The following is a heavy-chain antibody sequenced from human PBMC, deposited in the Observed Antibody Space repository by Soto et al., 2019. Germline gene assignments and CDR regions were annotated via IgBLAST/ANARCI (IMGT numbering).Heavy chain of an antibody. CDR3: AKDLEAGVVGDTVDY. CDR2: ISGSGGST. V-gene: IGHV3-23*01. Sequence: EVQLLESGGGLVQPGGSLRLSCAASGFTFSSYAMSWVRQAPGKGLEWVSAISGSGGSTYYADSVKGRFTISRDNSKNPLYLQMNSLRAEDTAVYYCAKDLEAGVVGDTVDYWGQGTLVTVSS. D-gene: IGHD1-26*01. CDR1: GFTFSSYA. J-gene: IGHJ4*02.